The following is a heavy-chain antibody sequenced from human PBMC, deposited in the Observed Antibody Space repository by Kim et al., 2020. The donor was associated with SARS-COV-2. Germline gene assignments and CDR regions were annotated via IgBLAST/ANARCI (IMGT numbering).Heavy chain of an antibody. CDR2: INHSGST. V-gene: IGHV4-34*01. Sequence: SETLSLTCAVYGGSFSGYYWSWIRQPPGKGLEWIGEINHSGSTNYNPSLKSRVTISVDTSKNQFSLKLSSVTAADTAVYYCARRYIAARPFDIWGQGTMVTVSS. CDR3: ARRYIAARPFDI. CDR1: GGSFSGYY. D-gene: IGHD6-6*01. J-gene: IGHJ3*02.